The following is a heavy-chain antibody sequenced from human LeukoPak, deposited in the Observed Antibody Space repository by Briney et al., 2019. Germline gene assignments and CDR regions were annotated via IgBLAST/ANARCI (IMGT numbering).Heavy chain of an antibody. CDR2: IKQDGSEK. V-gene: IGHV3-7*01. CDR3: ARQSITAYSLNFNY. CDR1: GFTFSSYA. D-gene: IGHD6-6*01. Sequence: GGSLRLSCAASGFTFSSYAMSWVRKAPGKGLEWVASIKQDGSEKYFVDSVKGRFTIFRDNTENSLYLQMNSLRAEDTAIYYCARQSITAYSLNFNYWGQGILVTVSS. J-gene: IGHJ4*02.